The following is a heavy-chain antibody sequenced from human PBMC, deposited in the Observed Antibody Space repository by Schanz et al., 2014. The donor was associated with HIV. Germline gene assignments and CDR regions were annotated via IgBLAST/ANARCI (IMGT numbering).Heavy chain of an antibody. CDR1: GFTFNNYA. V-gene: IGHV3-23*01. J-gene: IGHJ6*02. CDR3: AKDGGSRGRRRGMDV. CDR2: ISESGGRS. Sequence: EVQLLDSGGGLVQPGGSLRLSCVASGFTFNNYAMTWVRQAPGKGLEWVSSISESGGRSYYADSVNGRFTISRDNSKNTLYLQMNSLRAEDTAIYHCAKDGGSRGRRRGMDVWGQGTTVTVSS. D-gene: IGHD3-10*01.